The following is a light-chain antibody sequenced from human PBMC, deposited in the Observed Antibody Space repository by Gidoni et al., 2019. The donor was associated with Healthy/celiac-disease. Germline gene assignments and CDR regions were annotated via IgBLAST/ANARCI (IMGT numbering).Light chain of an antibody. CDR2: EVS. CDR1: SSDVGGYNY. V-gene: IGLV2-8*01. J-gene: IGLJ2*01. Sequence: QPALTQPPSASGSPGQSVTISCTGTSSDVGGYNYVSWYQHHPGKAPKLMIYEVSKRPSGVPVRFSGSKSGNTASLTVSGLQAEDEADYYCSSYAGSNNVVFGGGTKLTVL. CDR3: SSYAGSNNVV.